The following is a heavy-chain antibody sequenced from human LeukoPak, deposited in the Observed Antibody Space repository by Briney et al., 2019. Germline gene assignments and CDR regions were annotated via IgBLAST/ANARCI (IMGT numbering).Heavy chain of an antibody. J-gene: IGHJ5*02. D-gene: IGHD5-18*01. CDR3: ARHPGLTYSYAVDYWFDP. CDR1: TYTFTSYG. CDR2: ISAYNGNT. V-gene: IGHV1-18*04. Sequence: ASLKVSCKASTYTFTSYGISCLRHAPGQGLECITYISAYNGNTNYAQKLQGRVTMTTVTSPRTAYMELRSLRSDDTAVYYCARHPGLTYSYAVDYWFDPWGQGTLVTASS.